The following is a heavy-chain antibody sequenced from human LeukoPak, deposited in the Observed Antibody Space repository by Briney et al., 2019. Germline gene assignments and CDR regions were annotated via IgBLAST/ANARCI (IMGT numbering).Heavy chain of an antibody. V-gene: IGHV1-8*01. Sequence: ASVKVSCKASGYTFTSYDINWVRQATGQGLEWMGWMNPNSGNTGYAQKFQGRVTMTRNTSISTAYMELSSLRSEDTAVYFCARDHSSGINWFDPWGQGTLVTVSS. CDR3: ARDHSSGINWFDP. D-gene: IGHD6-19*01. J-gene: IGHJ5*02. CDR2: MNPNSGNT. CDR1: GYTFTSYD.